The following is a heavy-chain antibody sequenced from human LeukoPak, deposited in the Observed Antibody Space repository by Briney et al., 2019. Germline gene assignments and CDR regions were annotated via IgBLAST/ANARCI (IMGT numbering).Heavy chain of an antibody. J-gene: IGHJ4*02. Sequence: PGGSLRLTCAASGFTFSSYGMHWVRQAPGKGLEWVAVIWYDGSNKYYADSVKGRFTISRDNSKNTLYLQMNSLRAEDTAVYYCAKRKDLIDYWGQGTLVTVSS. CDR1: GFTFSSYG. CDR2: IWYDGSNK. V-gene: IGHV3-33*06. D-gene: IGHD1-14*01. CDR3: AKRKDLIDY.